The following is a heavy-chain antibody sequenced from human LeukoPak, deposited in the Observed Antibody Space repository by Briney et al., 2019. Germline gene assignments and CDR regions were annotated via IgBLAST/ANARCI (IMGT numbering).Heavy chain of an antibody. J-gene: IGHJ4*02. Sequence: SETLSLTCAVHGGSFSGYYWSWIRQPPGKGLEWIGEINHGGSTNYNPSLKSRVTISVDTSKNQFSLKLSSVTAAVTVVYYCARGPGWVRGVMPGRWGIDYWGQGTLVTVSS. V-gene: IGHV4-34*01. CDR2: INHGGST. CDR1: GGSFSGYY. CDR3: ARGPGWVRGVMPGRWGIDY. D-gene: IGHD3-10*01.